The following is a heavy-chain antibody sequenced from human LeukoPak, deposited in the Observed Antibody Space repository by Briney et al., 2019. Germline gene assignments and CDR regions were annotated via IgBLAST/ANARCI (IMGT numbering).Heavy chain of an antibody. D-gene: IGHD3-22*01. CDR1: GFTFSSYA. CDR2: ISGSGGST. CDR3: AKGALDYYDSSGYHPPFDY. Sequence: GGSLRLSCAASGFTFSSYAMSWVRQAPGKGLEWVSAISGSGGSTYYADSVKGRFTISRDNSKNTLYLQMNSLRAEDTAVYCCAKGALDYYDSSGYHPPFDYWGQGTLVTVSS. J-gene: IGHJ4*02. V-gene: IGHV3-23*01.